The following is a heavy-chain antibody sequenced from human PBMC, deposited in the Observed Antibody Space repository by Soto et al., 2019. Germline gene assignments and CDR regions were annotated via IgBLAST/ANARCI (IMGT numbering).Heavy chain of an antibody. V-gene: IGHV1-69*13. Sequence: ASVKVSCKASGGTFSSYAISWVRQAPGQGLEWMGGIIPIFGTANYAQKFQGRVTITADESTSTAYMELSSLGSEDTAVYYCARDLVEQQLVGLLDYWGQGTLVTVSS. J-gene: IGHJ4*02. CDR3: ARDLVEQQLVGLLDY. CDR2: IIPIFGTA. D-gene: IGHD6-13*01. CDR1: GGTFSSYA.